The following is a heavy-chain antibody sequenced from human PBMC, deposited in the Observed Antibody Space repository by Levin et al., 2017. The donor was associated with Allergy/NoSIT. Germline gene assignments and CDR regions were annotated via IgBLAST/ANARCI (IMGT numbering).Heavy chain of an antibody. Sequence: GGSLRLSCAATGFTFRDYWMTWVRQTPGRGLEWVANIDQDGSQKYYVDSVKGRFTISRDNAKNSVDLQMNSLRDDDTAVYYCARKLRGSSAYDAIDVWGHGTMVTFS. V-gene: IGHV3-7*03. CDR2: IDQDGSQK. J-gene: IGHJ3*01. CDR1: GFTFRDYW. CDR3: ARKLRGSSAYDAIDV. D-gene: IGHD5-12*01.